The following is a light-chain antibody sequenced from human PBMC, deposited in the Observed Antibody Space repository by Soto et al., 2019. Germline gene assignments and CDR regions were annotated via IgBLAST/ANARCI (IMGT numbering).Light chain of an antibody. CDR3: QERTVWPPLS. V-gene: IGKV3-11*01. CDR2: DTS. J-gene: IGKJ4*02. Sequence: EIVLTQSPATLSLSPGERATLFCRASQSVGDRLAWYQQKPGQTPRVVIYDTSKRASDIPERFSGSGSGTDFTLSISSLEPEDFAIYYGQERTVWPPLSFGGGTRV. CDR1: QSVGDR.